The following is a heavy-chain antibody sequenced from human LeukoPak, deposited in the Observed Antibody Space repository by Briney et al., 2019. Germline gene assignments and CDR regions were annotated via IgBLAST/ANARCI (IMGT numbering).Heavy chain of an antibody. CDR2: IIPILGIA. CDR1: GGTFSSYA. Sequence: ASVKVSCKASGGTFSSYAISWVRQAPGQGLEWMGRIIPILGIANYAQKFQGRVTITADKSTSTAYMELSSLRSEDTAVYYCARDRPLITMVRGGGMDVWGQGTTVTVSS. CDR3: ARDRPLITMVRGGGMDV. D-gene: IGHD3-10*01. V-gene: IGHV1-69*04. J-gene: IGHJ6*02.